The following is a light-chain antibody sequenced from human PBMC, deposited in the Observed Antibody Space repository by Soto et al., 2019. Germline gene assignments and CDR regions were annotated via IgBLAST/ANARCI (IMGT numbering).Light chain of an antibody. Sequence: QSVLTQPPSMSGAPGQRVTISCTGSSSDIGAGYDLHWYQQFPGTAPKLLIYSNINRPSGVPDRFSGSKSGTSASLAITGLQAEDEADYYCQSYDSSLGGSKGVFGGGTKVTVL. CDR3: QSYDSSLGGSKGV. CDR2: SNI. CDR1: SSDIGAGYD. V-gene: IGLV1-40*01. J-gene: IGLJ3*02.